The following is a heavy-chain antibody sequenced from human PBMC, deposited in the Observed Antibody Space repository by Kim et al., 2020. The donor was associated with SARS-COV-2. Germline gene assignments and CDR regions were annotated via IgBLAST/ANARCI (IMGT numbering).Heavy chain of an antibody. CDR2: IDPSDSYT. Sequence: GESLKISCKGSGYSFTSYWISWVRQMPGKGLEWMGRIDPSDSYTNYSPSFQGHVTISADKSISTAYLQWSSLKASDTAMYYCARHAIIDYCSSTSCYLTTDSAYFDYWGQGTLVTVSS. D-gene: IGHD2-2*01. J-gene: IGHJ4*02. V-gene: IGHV5-10-1*01. CDR3: ARHAIIDYCSSTSCYLTTDSAYFDY. CDR1: GYSFTSYW.